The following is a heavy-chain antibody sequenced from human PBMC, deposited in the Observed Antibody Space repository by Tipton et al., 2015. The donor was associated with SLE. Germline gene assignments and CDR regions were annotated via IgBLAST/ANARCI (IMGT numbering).Heavy chain of an antibody. J-gene: IGHJ5*02. CDR2: VYHSGST. Sequence: TLSLTCTVSGYSISSDYYWGWIRRPPGKGLEWIRSVYHSGSTYYNPSLKSRVTISVDTSKNQFSLKLNSVTAADTAVYYCARGGIQLWNWFDPWGQGTLVTVSS. D-gene: IGHD5-18*01. V-gene: IGHV4-38-2*02. CDR1: GYSISSDYY. CDR3: ARGGIQLWNWFDP.